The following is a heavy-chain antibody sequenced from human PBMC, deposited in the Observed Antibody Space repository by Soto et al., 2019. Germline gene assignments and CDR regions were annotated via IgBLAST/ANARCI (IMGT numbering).Heavy chain of an antibody. J-gene: IGHJ3*02. V-gene: IGHV1-18*01. Sequence: GASVKVSCKASGYTFTSYGMIWVRQAPGQGLEWMGWISGYNGDTYYAAKLQDRVTMTTNTSTTTAYLELRSLRSDDTAGYYCARDREGAPDIWGQGTMVTFSS. CDR1: GYTFTSYG. CDR3: ARDREGAPDI. CDR2: ISGYNGDT.